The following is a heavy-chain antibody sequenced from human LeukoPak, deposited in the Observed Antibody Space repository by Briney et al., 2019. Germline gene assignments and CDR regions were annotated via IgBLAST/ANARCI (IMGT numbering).Heavy chain of an antibody. V-gene: IGHV3-23*01. CDR3: AKDPLLWFGEFDY. Sequence: GSLRISCSASGFTLCRYAMSRVRQAPGKGLEWVSAISRSGGSTYYADSVKGRFTISRDNSKNTLYLQMNSLRAEDTAVYYCAKDPLLWFGEFDYWGQGTLVTVSS. CDR2: ISRSGGST. D-gene: IGHD3-10*01. J-gene: IGHJ4*02. CDR1: GFTLCRYA.